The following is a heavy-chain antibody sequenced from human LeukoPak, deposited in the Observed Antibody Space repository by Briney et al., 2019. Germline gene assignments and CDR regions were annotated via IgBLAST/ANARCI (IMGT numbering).Heavy chain of an antibody. CDR2: MNPNSGNT. J-gene: IGHJ4*02. D-gene: IGHD3-10*01. Sequence: ASVKVSCKASGYTFTSYDINWARQATGQGLEWMGWMNPNSGNTGYAQKFQGRVTMTRNTSISTAYMELSSLRSADTAVYYCARTMVRGVLYRNFDYWGQGTLVTVSS. CDR3: ARTMVRGVLYRNFDY. V-gene: IGHV1-8*01. CDR1: GYTFTSYD.